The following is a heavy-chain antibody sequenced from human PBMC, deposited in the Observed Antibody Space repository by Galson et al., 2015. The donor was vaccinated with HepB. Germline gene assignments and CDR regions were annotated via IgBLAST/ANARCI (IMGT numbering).Heavy chain of an antibody. CDR3: ARDKDEYQPRNGWFDP. D-gene: IGHD2-2*01. CDR1: GGSISSYY. Sequence: ETLSLTCTVSGGSISSYYWSWIRQPAGKGLEWIGRIYTSGSTNYNPSLKSRVTMSVDTSKNQFSLKLSSVTAADTAVYYCARDKDEYQPRNGWFDPWGQGTLVTVSS. CDR2: IYTSGST. V-gene: IGHV4-4*07. J-gene: IGHJ5*02.